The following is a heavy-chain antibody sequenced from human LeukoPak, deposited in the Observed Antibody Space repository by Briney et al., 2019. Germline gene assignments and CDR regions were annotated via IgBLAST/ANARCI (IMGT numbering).Heavy chain of an antibody. D-gene: IGHD3-10*01. CDR1: GHKFTDYY. CDR2: INPNSGAT. Sequence: ASVKVSCKASGHKFTDYYLHWVQQAPGQGLEWMGWINPNSGATNYAQKFQGRVTMTRDTSISTAYMELSRLRSDDTAVYYCARESPRGDYFDYWGQGTLVTVSS. CDR3: ARESPRGDYFDY. V-gene: IGHV1-2*02. J-gene: IGHJ4*02.